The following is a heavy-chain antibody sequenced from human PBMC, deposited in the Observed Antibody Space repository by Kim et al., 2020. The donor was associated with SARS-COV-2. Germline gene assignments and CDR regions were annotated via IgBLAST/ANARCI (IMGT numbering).Heavy chain of an antibody. D-gene: IGHD3-22*01. CDR3: AKDHESSGWPTFDY. V-gene: IGHV3-23*01. J-gene: IGHJ4*02. Sequence: YAQSVKGRLIVSRDNAKNTLYLKRDNLRVEDTALYYCAKDHESSGWPTFDYWGQGTQVTVSS.